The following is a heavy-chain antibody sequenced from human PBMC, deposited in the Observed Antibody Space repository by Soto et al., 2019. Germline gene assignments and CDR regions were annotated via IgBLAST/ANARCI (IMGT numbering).Heavy chain of an antibody. CDR2: IVVGSGNT. CDR1: GFTFTSSA. CDR3: AAVYSYGSGEDV. V-gene: IGHV1-58*02. D-gene: IGHD3-10*01. Sequence: SLKVSCNSSGFTFTSSAMQCVRHTRGQRLEWIGWIVVGSGNTNYAQKFQERVTITRDMSTSTAYMELSSLRSEDTAVYYCAAVYSYGSGEDVWGQGTTVTVSS. J-gene: IGHJ6*02.